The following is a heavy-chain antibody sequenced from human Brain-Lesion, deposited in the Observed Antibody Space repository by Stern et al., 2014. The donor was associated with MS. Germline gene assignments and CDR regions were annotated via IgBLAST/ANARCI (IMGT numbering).Heavy chain of an antibody. J-gene: IGHJ4*02. V-gene: IGHV4-39*01. D-gene: IGHD3-10*01. Sequence: QVQLQQWGPGLVKPSETLSLTCTVSGGSISSSSYYWGWIRQPPGKGLEWIGSIYYRGSTYYNPSLKSRVTISMDTSKNPFSLRLSSVTAADTAVYFCAKLWLGELPESPFDYWGQGTLVTVSS. CDR3: AKLWLGELPESPFDY. CDR1: GGSISSSSYY. CDR2: IYYRGST.